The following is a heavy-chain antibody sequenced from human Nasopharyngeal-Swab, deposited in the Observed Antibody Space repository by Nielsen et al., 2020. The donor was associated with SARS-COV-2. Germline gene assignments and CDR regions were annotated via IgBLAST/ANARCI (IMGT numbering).Heavy chain of an antibody. V-gene: IGHV4-59*01. CDR2: IYYSGST. CDR3: ASETDGFDY. CDR1: GGSISSYY. J-gene: IGHJ4*02. Sequence: SETLSFTCTVSGGSISSYYWSWIRQPPGKGLEWIGYIYYSGSTNYNPSLKSRVTISVDTSKNQFSLKLSSVTAADTAVYYCASETDGFDYWGQGTLVTVSS.